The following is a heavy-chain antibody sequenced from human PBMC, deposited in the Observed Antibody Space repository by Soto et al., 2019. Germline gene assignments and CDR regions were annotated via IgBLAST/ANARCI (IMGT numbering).Heavy chain of an antibody. D-gene: IGHD2-21*02. CDR2: ITGSGGTI. J-gene: IGHJ4*02. V-gene: IGHV3-23*01. CDR1: GLSFSKYA. CDR3: AKDAVPGDGLWLVAD. Sequence: DVQLLESGGGLVQPGGSLRLSCAASGLSFSKYAMIGFRQAPGRGKEGVSGITGSGGTIEYAASVKGRFTISRDNSKNTVDLQMNSLRAEDTAMYYCAKDAVPGDGLWLVADWGQGTLVTVS.